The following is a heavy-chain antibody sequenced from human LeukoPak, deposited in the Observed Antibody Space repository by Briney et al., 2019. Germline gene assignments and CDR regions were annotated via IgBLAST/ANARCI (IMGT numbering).Heavy chain of an antibody. Sequence: GGSLRLSCAASGFTFSDYYMSWIRQAPGKGLEWVSYISSSGNTTYHADSVKGRFTISRDNAKNSLYLQMSSLRAEDTAVYYCARDGGSSWYFDYWGQGTLVTISS. D-gene: IGHD6-13*01. V-gene: IGHV3-11*04. CDR1: GFTFSDYY. CDR3: ARDGGSSWYFDY. CDR2: ISSSGNTT. J-gene: IGHJ4*02.